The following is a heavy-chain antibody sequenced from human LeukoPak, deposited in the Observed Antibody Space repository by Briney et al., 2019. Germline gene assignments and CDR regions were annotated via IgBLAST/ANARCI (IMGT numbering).Heavy chain of an antibody. Sequence: PGGSLRLSCEASGFTFANFGMTWVRQAPGKGLQWVSGITGSTTWTYYAASVKGRFTVSRDNSQNTLHLQMNSLRADDTAVYYCARELVSSGTGYFDLWGGGTLVTVSS. D-gene: IGHD3-10*02. V-gene: IGHV3-23*01. CDR1: GFTFANFG. J-gene: IGHJ2*01. CDR3: ARELVSSGTGYFDL. CDR2: ITGSTTWT.